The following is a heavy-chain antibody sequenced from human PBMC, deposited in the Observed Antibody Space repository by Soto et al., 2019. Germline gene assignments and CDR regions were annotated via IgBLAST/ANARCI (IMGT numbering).Heavy chain of an antibody. CDR2: IYYSGST. D-gene: IGHD6-13*01. V-gene: IGHV4-59*01. J-gene: IGHJ5*02. CDR3: ARDGSSWYRGWFDP. Sequence: SETLSLTCTVSGGSISSYYLSWIRQPPGKGLEWIGYIYYSGSTNYNPSLKSRVTISVDTSKDQFSLKLSSVTAADTAVYYCARDGSSWYRGWFDPWGQGTLVTVSS. CDR1: GGSISSYY.